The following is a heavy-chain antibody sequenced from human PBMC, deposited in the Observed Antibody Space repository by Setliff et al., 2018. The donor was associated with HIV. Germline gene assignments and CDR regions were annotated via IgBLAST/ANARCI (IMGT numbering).Heavy chain of an antibody. Sequence: ASVKVSCKASGYIVTTYYIRWVRQAPGQGLEWMGIFNPSGGTTTYAQTFQGRVTMTRDTSTSTVYMELSSLRSEDTAVYYCARDSPYGGNSGAFDIWGQGTMVTVS. CDR2: FNPSGGTT. CDR3: ARDSPYGGNSGAFDI. D-gene: IGHD2-21*02. CDR1: GYIVTTYY. J-gene: IGHJ3*02. V-gene: IGHV1-46*01.